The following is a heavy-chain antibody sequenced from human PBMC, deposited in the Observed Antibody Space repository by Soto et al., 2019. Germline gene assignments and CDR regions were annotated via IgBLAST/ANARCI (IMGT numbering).Heavy chain of an antibody. CDR1: GGSISSYY. Sequence: SETLSLTCTVSGGSISSYYWSWIRQPPGKGLEWIGYIYSSGSTSYNPSLKSRVTISVDTSKNQSSLKLSSVTAADTAVYYCARDGYSSSSETYYYYYGMDVWGQGTTVTVSS. J-gene: IGHJ6*02. V-gene: IGHV4-59*01. D-gene: IGHD6-6*01. CDR3: ARDGYSSSSETYYYYYGMDV. CDR2: IYSSGST.